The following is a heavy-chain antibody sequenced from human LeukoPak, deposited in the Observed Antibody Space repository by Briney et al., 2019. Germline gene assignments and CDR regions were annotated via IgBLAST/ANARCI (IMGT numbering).Heavy chain of an antibody. J-gene: IGHJ5*02. CDR3: TRRAKDDSSGYYST. CDR1: GFTFSGSA. CDR2: IRSKANSYAT. D-gene: IGHD3-22*01. V-gene: IGHV3-73*01. Sequence: PGGSLRLSCAASGFTFSGSAMHWVRQASGKGLEWVGRIRSKANSYATAYAASVKGRFTISRDESKNTAYLQMNSLKTEDTAVYYYTRRAKDDSSGYYSTWGQGTLVTVSS.